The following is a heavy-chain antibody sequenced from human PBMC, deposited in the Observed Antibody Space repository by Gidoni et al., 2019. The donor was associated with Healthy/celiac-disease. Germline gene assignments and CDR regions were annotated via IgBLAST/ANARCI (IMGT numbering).Heavy chain of an antibody. V-gene: IGHV3-7*05. CDR1: GFTFSSYW. CDR2: IKQDGSEK. Sequence: EVQLVESGGGLVQPGGSLRLSCAASGFTFSSYWISWVRQAPGKGLEWVANIKQDGSEKYYGDAVKGRFTISRDNAKNSLYLQMNSLRAEDTAVYYCARDLLWFGFDPWGQGTLVTVSS. J-gene: IGHJ5*02. CDR3: ARDLLWFGFDP. D-gene: IGHD3-10*01.